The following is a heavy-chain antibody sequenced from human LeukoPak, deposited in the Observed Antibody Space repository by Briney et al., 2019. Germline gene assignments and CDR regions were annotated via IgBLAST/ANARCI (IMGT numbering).Heavy chain of an antibody. Sequence: SETLSLTCTVSGGSISSSSYYWGWIRQPPGKGLEWIGSIYYSGSTYYNPSLKSRVTISVDTSKNQFSLKLSSVTAADTAVYYCARRLSYPTPRRYAFDIWGQGTMVTVSS. V-gene: IGHV4-39*01. CDR1: GGSISSSSYY. CDR3: ARRLSYPTPRRYAFDI. D-gene: IGHD1-1*01. J-gene: IGHJ3*02. CDR2: IYYSGST.